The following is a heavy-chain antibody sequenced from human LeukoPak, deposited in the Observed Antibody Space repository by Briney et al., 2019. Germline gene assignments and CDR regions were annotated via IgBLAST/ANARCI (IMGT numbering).Heavy chain of an antibody. V-gene: IGHV4-39*01. D-gene: IGHD5-18*01. Sequence: SETLCLTCTVSGGSISSSSYYWGWIRQPPGKGLEWIGSIYYSGSTYYNPSLKSRVTISVDTSKNQFSLKLSSVTAADTAVYYCARQDGYQPDYWGQGTLVTVSS. J-gene: IGHJ4*02. CDR3: ARQDGYQPDY. CDR1: GGSISSSSYY. CDR2: IYYSGST.